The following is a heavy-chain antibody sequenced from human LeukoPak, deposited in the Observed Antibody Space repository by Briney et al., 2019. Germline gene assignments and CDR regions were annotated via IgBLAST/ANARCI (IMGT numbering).Heavy chain of an antibody. Sequence: GASVKVSYKASGGTFSSYAISWVRQAPGQGLEWMGGIIPIFGTANYAQKFQGRDTITTDESTSTAYMELSSLRSEDTAVYYCARGFWSGYSSYYYYMDVWGKGTTVTVSS. V-gene: IGHV1-69*05. D-gene: IGHD3-3*01. CDR2: IIPIFGTA. CDR1: GGTFSSYA. J-gene: IGHJ6*03. CDR3: ARGFWSGYSSYYYYMDV.